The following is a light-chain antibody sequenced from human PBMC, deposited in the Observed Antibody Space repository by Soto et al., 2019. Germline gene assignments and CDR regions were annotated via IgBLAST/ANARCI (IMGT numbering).Light chain of an antibody. CDR1: QSIGGS. CDR2: STS. V-gene: IGKV1-39*01. CDR3: QQTYVMPQT. J-gene: IGKJ1*01. Sequence: IQMTQSPSSLSASVRDRVTITCHSSQSIGGSISWLLQKPGKAPKLLIYSTSNLQMGVPSRFSGNGYATDFTLTISGLQPEDSSTYYCQQTYVMPQTFGQGNKVDIK.